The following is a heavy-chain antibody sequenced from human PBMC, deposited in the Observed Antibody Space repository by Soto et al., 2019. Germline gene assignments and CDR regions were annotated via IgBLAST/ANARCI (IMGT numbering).Heavy chain of an antibody. Sequence: AEYLSLTCAASGVSISSYYWSWIRQPPVNVLEWIGYNYDSGTTNYNPSLTSRVTILVDTSKSQFFLRLTSVTAADTAVYYCVREAYMGYGHTIDHWGQGTLVTVYS. V-gene: IGHV4-59*01. CDR2: NYDSGTT. CDR3: VREAYMGYGHTIDH. D-gene: IGHD2-21*01. CDR1: GVSISSYY. J-gene: IGHJ4*02.